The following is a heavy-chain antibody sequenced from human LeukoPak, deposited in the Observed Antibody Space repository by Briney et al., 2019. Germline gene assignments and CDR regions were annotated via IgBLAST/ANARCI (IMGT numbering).Heavy chain of an antibody. CDR1: GFSFSSYG. CDR2: ISYDGKNI. D-gene: IGHD5-12*01. CDR3: AKTYSRESGYDFFFHY. J-gene: IGHJ4*02. V-gene: IGHV3-33*06. Sequence: PGRSLRLSCAASGFSFSSYGFHWVRQAPGKGLEWVSAISYDGKNIHYADSVKGRFTISRGNSRNTVYLQMNSLRVEDTAVYYCAKTYSRESGYDFFFHYWGQGTRVTVSS.